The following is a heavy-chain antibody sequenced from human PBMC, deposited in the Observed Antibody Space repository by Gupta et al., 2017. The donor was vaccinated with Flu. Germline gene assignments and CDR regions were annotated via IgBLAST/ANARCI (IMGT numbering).Heavy chain of an antibody. D-gene: IGHD3-22*01. CDR2: ISWNGGSV. J-gene: IGHJ4*02. Sequence: QAPGKGLELVSNISWNGGSVVYADSVKGRFTITRDNAKNTLYLQMNSLGTEDTALYYCAKSSSTMISTIFDYWGQGILVTVSS. CDR3: AKSSSTMISTIFDY. V-gene: IGHV3-9*01.